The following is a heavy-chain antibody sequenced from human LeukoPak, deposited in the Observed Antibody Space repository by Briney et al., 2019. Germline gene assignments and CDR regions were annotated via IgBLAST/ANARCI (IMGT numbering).Heavy chain of an antibody. J-gene: IGHJ6*02. V-gene: IGHV3-7*01. CDR3: ARDLSYCTITSCSYYYYGMDV. Sequence: TGGSLRLSCAASGFTFRNSWMSWVRQAPGKGLEWVATIKEDGSERSYVDSVKGRFTISRDNAKNSLFLQMNSLRAEDTAVYYCARDLSYCTITSCSYYYYGMDVWGQGTTVTVSS. CDR2: IKEDGSER. CDR1: GFTFRNSW. D-gene: IGHD2-2*01.